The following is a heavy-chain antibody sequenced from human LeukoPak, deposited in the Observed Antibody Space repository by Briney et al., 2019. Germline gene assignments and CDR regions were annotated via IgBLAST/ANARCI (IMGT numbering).Heavy chain of an antibody. J-gene: IGHJ4*02. CDR1: GYSISSGYY. D-gene: IGHD5-18*01. CDR2: INHSGST. V-gene: IGHV4-38-2*02. CDR3: ARGWIYGYRY. Sequence: SETLSLTCTVSGYSISSGYYWGWIRQPPGKGLEWIGSINHSGSTNYNPSLKSRVTISVDTSKNQFSLKLSSVTAADTAVYYCARGWIYGYRYWGQGTLVTVSS.